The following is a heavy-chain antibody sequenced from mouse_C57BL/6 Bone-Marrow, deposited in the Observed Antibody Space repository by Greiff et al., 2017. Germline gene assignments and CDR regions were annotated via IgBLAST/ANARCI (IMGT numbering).Heavy chain of an antibody. CDR1: GFTFSDYY. Sequence: DVKLVESGGGLVQPGGSLKLSCAASGFTFSDYYMYWVRQTPEKRLEWVAYISNGGGSTYYPDTVKGRFTISRDNAKNTLYLQMSRLKSEDTAMYYCARYGRGDYWGQGTSVTVSS. CDR2: ISNGGGST. D-gene: IGHD2-10*02. J-gene: IGHJ4*01. CDR3: ARYGRGDY. V-gene: IGHV5-12*01.